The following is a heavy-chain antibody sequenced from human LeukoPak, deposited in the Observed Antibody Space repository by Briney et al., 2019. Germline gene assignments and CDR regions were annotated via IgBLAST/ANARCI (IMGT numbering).Heavy chain of an antibody. Sequence: SETLSLTCTVSGGSISSYYWSWTRQPPGKGLEWIGYIYYSGSTNYNPSLKSRVTISVDTSKNQFSLKLSSVTAADTAVHYCARRSYISSGWRFDYWGQGTLVTVSS. CDR1: GGSISSYY. CDR3: ARRSYISSGWRFDY. CDR2: IYYSGST. D-gene: IGHD6-19*01. V-gene: IGHV4-59*08. J-gene: IGHJ4*02.